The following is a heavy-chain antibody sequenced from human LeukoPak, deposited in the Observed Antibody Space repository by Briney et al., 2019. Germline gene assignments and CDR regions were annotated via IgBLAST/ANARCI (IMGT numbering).Heavy chain of an antibody. V-gene: IGHV4-34*01. CDR1: GGSVSGYY. CDR3: ARHKTRTRAFDI. D-gene: IGHD1-14*01. CDR2: INHSANT. Sequence: SETLSLTCAVYGGSVSGYYWSWIRQSPGKGLEWIGEINHSANTNYNPSLKSRTTMSVDTSKNQFSLKLVSVTAADTAVFYCARHKTRTRAFDIWGQGTMVTVSS. J-gene: IGHJ3*02.